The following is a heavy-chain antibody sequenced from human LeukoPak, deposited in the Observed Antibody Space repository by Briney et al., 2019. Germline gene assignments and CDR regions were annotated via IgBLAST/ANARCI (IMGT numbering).Heavy chain of an antibody. CDR3: AKDGLYYDGSEHVYYFDS. CDR1: GSTFSRSA. CDR2: IIYSGGAT. Sequence: GGSLRLSCAASGSTFSRSAMTWVRQGPGTGLEFAASIIYSGGATYYADSVKGRFTISRDNSKNTLYLQMNSLRAEDTALYYCAKDGLYYDGSEHVYYFDSWGQGTLVTVSS. J-gene: IGHJ4*02. V-gene: IGHV3-23*01. D-gene: IGHD3-22*01.